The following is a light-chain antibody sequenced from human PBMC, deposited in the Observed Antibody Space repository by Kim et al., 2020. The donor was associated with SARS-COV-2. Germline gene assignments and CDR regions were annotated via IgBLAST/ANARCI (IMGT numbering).Light chain of an antibody. CDR1: QGISNY. V-gene: IGKV1-27*01. CDR3: QNYKSAPRT. CDR2: IAS. Sequence: DIQMTQSPSSLSASVGDRVTMSCRASQGISNYLAWYQQKPGKVPNLLIYIASKLQSGVPSRFSAGGFGTDFTLTISNLQPEDVATYYCQNYKSAPRTFGQGTKVEI. J-gene: IGKJ1*01.